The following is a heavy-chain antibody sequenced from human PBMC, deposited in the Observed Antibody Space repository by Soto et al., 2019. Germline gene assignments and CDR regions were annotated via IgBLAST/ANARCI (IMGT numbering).Heavy chain of an antibody. CDR1: GYSFTSYC. Sequence: PGESLKISGKGSGYSFTSYCIGWVRQMPWKGLEWMGIIYPGDSDTRYSPSFQGQVTISADKSISTAYLQWSSLKASETAMYYCARNKIPGIAAAANAFDIWGQGPMITVSS. V-gene: IGHV5-51*01. D-gene: IGHD6-13*01. CDR3: ARNKIPGIAAAANAFDI. J-gene: IGHJ3*02. CDR2: IYPGDSDT.